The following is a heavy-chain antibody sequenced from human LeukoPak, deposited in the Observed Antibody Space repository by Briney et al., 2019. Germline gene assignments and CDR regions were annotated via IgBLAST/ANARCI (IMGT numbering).Heavy chain of an antibody. D-gene: IGHD3-16*01. CDR2: INLRGST. CDR3: ARETSQKGAHYMDV. Sequence: SETLSLTCTVSGGSISSSNYYWGWIRQPPGKGLEWIGEINLRGSTTYNPSLKSRVTISLDESKNQFSLKLSSVTAADTAVYYCARETSQKGAHYMDVWGKGTTVTISS. CDR1: GGSISSSNYY. J-gene: IGHJ6*03. V-gene: IGHV4-39*07.